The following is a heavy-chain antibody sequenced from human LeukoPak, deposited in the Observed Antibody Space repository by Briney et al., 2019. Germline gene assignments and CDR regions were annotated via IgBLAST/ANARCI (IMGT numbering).Heavy chain of an antibody. CDR1: GFTFSSYA. CDR2: ISGSGGST. D-gene: IGHD6-19*01. Sequence: PGGSLRLSCVASGFTFSSYAMSWVRQAPGKGLEWVSAISGSGGSTYYADSVKGRFTISRDNSKNTLYLQMNSLRAEDTAVYYCAKDRTPLGAVAGTLDYWGQGTLVTVSS. CDR3: AKDRTPLGAVAGTLDY. V-gene: IGHV3-23*01. J-gene: IGHJ4*02.